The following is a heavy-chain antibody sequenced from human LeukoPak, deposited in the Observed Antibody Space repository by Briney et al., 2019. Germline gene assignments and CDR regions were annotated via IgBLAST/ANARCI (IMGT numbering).Heavy chain of an antibody. CDR1: GYTFTSYS. V-gene: IGHV1-46*01. CDR3: ARWRGGSVWFDP. Sequence: ASVKVSCKASGYTFTSYSMHWVRQAPGQGLEWMGIINPSGDSTSYAQKFQGRVTMTRDTSTSTVYMELSSLRSEDTAVYYCARWRGGSVWFDPWGQGTLVTVSS. D-gene: IGHD2-15*01. CDR2: INPSGDST. J-gene: IGHJ5*02.